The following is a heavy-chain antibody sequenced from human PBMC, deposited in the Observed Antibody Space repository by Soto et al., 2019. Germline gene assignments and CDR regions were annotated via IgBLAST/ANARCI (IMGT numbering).Heavy chain of an antibody. CDR2: INYKSGGT. J-gene: IGHJ6*01. CDR1: GYAFTDYY. Sequence: QGQLVQSGAEVTKPGASVKVSCKASGYAFTDYYMHWVRQAPGKGLERMGWINYKSGGTKLAQQFQGRVTMTRDTSISTTHLEVSRLRSDDAAIFYGARSDTDMAAPCYGLDVWGHGHTVTVAA. D-gene: IGHD5-18*01. CDR3: ARSDTDMAAPCYGLDV. V-gene: IGHV1-2*02.